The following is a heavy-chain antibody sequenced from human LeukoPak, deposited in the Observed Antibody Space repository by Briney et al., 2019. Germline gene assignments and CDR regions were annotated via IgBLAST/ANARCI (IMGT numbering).Heavy chain of an antibody. CDR2: IKGDGSKT. J-gene: IGHJ4*02. Sequence: GGSQRLSCAASGFIFSSFWMGWVRQAPGKGLEWVANIKGDGSKTFYVDSVKGRFTISRDNAKNSLYLQMNSLRAEDTAVYYCARGLTTVTVKDYFDYWGQGTLVTVSS. D-gene: IGHD4-11*01. V-gene: IGHV3-7*01. CDR3: ARGLTTVTVKDYFDY. CDR1: GFIFSSFW.